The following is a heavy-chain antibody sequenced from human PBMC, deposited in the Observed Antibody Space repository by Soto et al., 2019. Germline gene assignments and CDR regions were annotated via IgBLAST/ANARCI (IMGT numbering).Heavy chain of an antibody. CDR2: IIPIFGTA. J-gene: IGHJ6*02. D-gene: IGHD6-19*01. CDR3: ATRPGAVTPHPYSSGWYGQDYYYYYGMDV. V-gene: IGHV1-69*13. CDR1: GGTFSSYA. Sequence: ASVKVSCKASGGTFSSYAISWVRQAPGQGLEWMGGIIPIFGTANYAQKFQGRVTITADESTSTAYMELSSLRSEDTAVYYCATRPGAVTPHPYSSGWYGQDYYYYYGMDVWGQGTTVTVSS.